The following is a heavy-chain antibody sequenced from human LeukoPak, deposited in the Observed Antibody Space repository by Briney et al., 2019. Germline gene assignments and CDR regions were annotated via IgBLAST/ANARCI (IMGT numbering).Heavy chain of an antibody. CDR2: IKGDESAR. CDR1: GFTFSSYW. Sequence: GGSLRLSCAASGFTFSSYWMAWVRKAPGKGLEWVANIKGDESARHQADSVKGRFTISRDNTRNSLYLQMTNLRGDDTAVYYCARDVVGSLDYWGQGTLVTVSS. V-gene: IGHV3-7*01. J-gene: IGHJ4*02. D-gene: IGHD1-26*01. CDR3: ARDVVGSLDY.